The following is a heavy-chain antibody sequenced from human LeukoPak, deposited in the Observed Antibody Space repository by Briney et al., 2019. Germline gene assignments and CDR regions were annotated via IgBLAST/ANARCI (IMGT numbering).Heavy chain of an antibody. J-gene: IGHJ4*01. CDR3: GREGLVHTFDY. CDR1: DSSISSGYY. CDR2: IYHSGTT. V-gene: IGHV4-38-2*02. Sequence: SETLSLTCTVSDSSISSGYYWGWVRQPPGKGLEWIGSIYHSGTTYYNPSLRGRVTISVDTSNNQFSPKLTSVTAADTAVFYCGREGLVHTFDYWGHGTLVTVSS.